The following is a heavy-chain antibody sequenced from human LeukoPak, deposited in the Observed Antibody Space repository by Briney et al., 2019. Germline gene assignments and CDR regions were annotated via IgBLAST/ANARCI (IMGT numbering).Heavy chain of an antibody. V-gene: IGHV4-4*07. CDR1: GGSISSYY. J-gene: IGHJ6*02. CDR3: ARDAFTAGISSMDV. D-gene: IGHD2-15*01. Sequence: SETLSLTCTVSGGSISSYYWSWIRQPAGKGLEWIGRIYTSGSTNYNPSLKSRVTMSVDTSKNQFSLKLSSVTAEDTAVYYCARDAFTAGISSMDVWGQGTTVTVSS. CDR2: IYTSGST.